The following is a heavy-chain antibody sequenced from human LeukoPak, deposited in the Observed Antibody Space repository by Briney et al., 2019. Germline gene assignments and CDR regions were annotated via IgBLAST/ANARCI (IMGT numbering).Heavy chain of an antibody. J-gene: IGHJ6*03. Sequence: GGSLRLSCVASGFTFNTYNMNWVRQAPGKGLEWVSSITSSSSYIYYADSVKGRFTISRDNAKSSLYLQMNSLRDEDTAVYYCARDPYSGNYGDYYYYYMDVWGKGTTATISS. V-gene: IGHV3-21*01. CDR1: GFTFNTYN. D-gene: IGHD1-26*01. CDR2: ITSSSSYI. CDR3: ARDPYSGNYGDYYYYYMDV.